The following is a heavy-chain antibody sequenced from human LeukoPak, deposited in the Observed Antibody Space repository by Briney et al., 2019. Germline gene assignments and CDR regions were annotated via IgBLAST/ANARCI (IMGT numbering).Heavy chain of an antibody. V-gene: IGHV4-39*07. D-gene: IGHD3-3*01. CDR3: AREGSVLRFLEWASKYNWFDP. J-gene: IGHJ5*02. CDR1: GGSISSSSYY. Sequence: SETLSLTCTVSGGSISSSSYYWGWIRQPPGKGLEWIGSIYYSGSTYYNPSLKSRVTISVDTSKNQFSLKLSSVTAADTAVYYCAREGSVLRFLEWASKYNWFDPWGQGTLVTVSS. CDR2: IYYSGST.